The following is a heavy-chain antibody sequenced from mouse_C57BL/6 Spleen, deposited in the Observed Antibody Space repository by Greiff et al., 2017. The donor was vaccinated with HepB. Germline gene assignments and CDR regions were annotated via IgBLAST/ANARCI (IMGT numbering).Heavy chain of an antibody. D-gene: IGHD3-3*01. CDR2: INPNNGGT. V-gene: IGHV1-26*01. CDR3: ARGMKGGPMDY. J-gene: IGHJ4*01. Sequence: EVQLQQSGPELVKPGASVKISCKASGYTFTDYYMNWVKQSHGKSLEWIGDINPNNGGTSYNQKFKGKATLTVDKSSSTAYMELRSLTSEDSAVYYCARGMKGGPMDYWGQGTSVTGSS. CDR1: GYTFTDYY.